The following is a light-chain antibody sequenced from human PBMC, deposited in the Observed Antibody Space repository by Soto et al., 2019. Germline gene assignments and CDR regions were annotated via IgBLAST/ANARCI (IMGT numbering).Light chain of an antibody. CDR3: QVYGSSSKT. CDR1: HTISSSY. J-gene: IGKJ1*01. V-gene: IGKV3-20*01. CDR2: GIS. Sequence: EIVLTQSPGTLSLSPGERATLSCRASHTISSSYLAWYQQKPGQAPRLLMYGISRRATGIPDRFSGSGSGTDFTLTISRLEPEDFAVYFCQVYGSSSKTFGQGTKVDIK.